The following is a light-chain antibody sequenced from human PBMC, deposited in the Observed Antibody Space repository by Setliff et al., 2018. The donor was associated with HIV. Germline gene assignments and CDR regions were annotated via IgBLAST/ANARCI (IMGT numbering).Light chain of an antibody. CDR3: SSYAITTTLP. V-gene: IGLV2-14*01. J-gene: IGLJ1*01. CDR2: EVN. Sequence: QSALTQPASVSGSPGQSITISCTGTSSDVGGYNYVSWYQQHPGKAPKLIISEVNNRPSGVSNRFSGSKSGNTASLTISGLQTEDEGDYYFSSYAITTTLPFGTGTKFTV. CDR1: SSDVGGYNY.